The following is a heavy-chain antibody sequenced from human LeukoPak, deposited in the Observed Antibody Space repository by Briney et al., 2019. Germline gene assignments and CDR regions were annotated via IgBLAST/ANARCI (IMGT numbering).Heavy chain of an antibody. CDR2: ISGSGGST. D-gene: IGHD1-26*01. J-gene: IGHJ6*02. V-gene: IGHV3-23*01. Sequence: PGGSLRLSCAASGFTFSSYAMSWVHQAPGKGLEWVSGISGSGGSTYYADSVKGRFTISRDISKNTLYVQMNSLRAEDAAVYYCAKDKGWGYSSYDYYGMDVWGQGTTVTVSS. CDR1: GFTFSSYA. CDR3: AKDKGWGYSSYDYYGMDV.